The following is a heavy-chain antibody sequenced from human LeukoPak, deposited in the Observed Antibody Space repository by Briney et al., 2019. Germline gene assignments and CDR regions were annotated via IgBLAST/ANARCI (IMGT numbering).Heavy chain of an antibody. Sequence: PWGSLRLPYAASGFTFSTYSMNWVRQAPGMGLEWVSYISSSSRTIYYAVSVKGRFTISRDNAKNSLYLQMDSLRAEDTAVYYCASLYDTDGFYFNYWGQGAVDSLSS. CDR2: ISSSSRTI. CDR1: GFTFSTYS. V-gene: IGHV3-48*01. D-gene: IGHD3-22*01. J-gene: IGHJ4*02. CDR3: ASLYDTDGFYFNY.